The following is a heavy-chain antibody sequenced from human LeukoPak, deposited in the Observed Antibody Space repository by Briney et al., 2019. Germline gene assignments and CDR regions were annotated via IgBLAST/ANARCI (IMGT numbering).Heavy chain of an antibody. J-gene: IGHJ4*02. CDR1: GFTFSSYA. D-gene: IGHD6-13*01. CDR2: ISGSGGST. CDR3: AKLSSSWNGLAFDY. Sequence: GGSLRLSCAASGFTFSSYAMGWVRQAPGKGLEWGSAISGSGGSTYYADSVKGRFTISRDNSKNTLYLQMNSLRAEDTAVYYCAKLSSSWNGLAFDYWGQGTLVTVSS. V-gene: IGHV3-23*01.